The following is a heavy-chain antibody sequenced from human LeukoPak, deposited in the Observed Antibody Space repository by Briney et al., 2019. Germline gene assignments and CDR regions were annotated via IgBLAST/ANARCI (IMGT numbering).Heavy chain of an antibody. D-gene: IGHD3/OR15-3a*01. Sequence: ASVKVSSKPSGYSFTRSTMHWVSQAPGQRLEWMGWITGNGNTKYSQQFQGRVTITWDISASTAYMALSSLRSEDTAVYYCASQLIFGSIDYCGQGALVTVSA. V-gene: IGHV1-3*01. CDR2: ITGNGNT. CDR3: ASQLIFGSIDY. CDR1: GYSFTRST. J-gene: IGHJ4*02.